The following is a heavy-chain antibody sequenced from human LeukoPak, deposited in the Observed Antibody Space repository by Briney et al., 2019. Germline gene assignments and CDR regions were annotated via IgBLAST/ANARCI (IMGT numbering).Heavy chain of an antibody. D-gene: IGHD3-10*01. Sequence: GGSLRLSCAASGFTFSDYYMSWVRQAPGKGLEWVSVIYSGGSTYYADSVKGRFTISRDNSKNTLYLQMNSLRAEDTAVYYCARATTGDDFDYWGQGTLVTVSS. CDR3: ARATTGDDFDY. V-gene: IGHV3-53*01. J-gene: IGHJ4*02. CDR1: GFTFSDYY. CDR2: IYSGGST.